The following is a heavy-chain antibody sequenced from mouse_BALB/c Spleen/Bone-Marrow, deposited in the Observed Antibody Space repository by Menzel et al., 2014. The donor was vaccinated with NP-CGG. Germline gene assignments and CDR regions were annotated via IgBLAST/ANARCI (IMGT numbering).Heavy chain of an antibody. Sequence: QVQLKQSGPGLVQPSQSLSITCTVSGFSLTSFGIHWVRQSPGKGLEWLGVTWSGGSTDYNAAFISRLSISKDNSKSQVFFKMNSLQANDTAIYYCTRNWDDYAMDYWGQGTSVTVSS. CDR2: TWSGGST. D-gene: IGHD4-1*01. CDR3: TRNWDDYAMDY. J-gene: IGHJ4*01. V-gene: IGHV2-2*02. CDR1: GFSLTSFG.